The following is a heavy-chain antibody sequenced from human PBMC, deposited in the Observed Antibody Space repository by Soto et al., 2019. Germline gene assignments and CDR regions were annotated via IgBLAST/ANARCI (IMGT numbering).Heavy chain of an antibody. CDR3: ARLIGEGYSGTYGLDY. V-gene: IGHV1-69*06. J-gene: IGHJ4*02. CDR1: GGTFNNYA. Sequence: QVQLVQSGAEVKKPGSSVKVSCKASGGTFNNYAISWVGQAPGQGLEWMGGIIPLFGATNYAQHFQGRVTITADKFTSTSYMELSSLKSEDTAVYYCARLIGEGYSGTYGLDYWGQGTLVTVSS. D-gene: IGHD1-26*01. CDR2: IIPLFGAT.